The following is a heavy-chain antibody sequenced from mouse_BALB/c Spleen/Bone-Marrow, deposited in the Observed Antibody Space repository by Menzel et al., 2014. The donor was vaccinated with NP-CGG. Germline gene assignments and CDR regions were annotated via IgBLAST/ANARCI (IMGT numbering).Heavy chain of an antibody. CDR1: GYTFTSYW. CDR3: ARRGSDYENAMDY. D-gene: IGHD2-4*01. Sequence: QVQLQQSGAELAKPGASVKMSCKASGYTFTSYWMQWVKQRPGQGLEWIGAIYPGDGDTRYTQKFKGKATLTADKSSSTAYIQLSSLASEDSAVYYCARRGSDYENAMDYWGQGTSVIVSS. J-gene: IGHJ4*01. V-gene: IGHV1-87*01. CDR2: IYPGDGDT.